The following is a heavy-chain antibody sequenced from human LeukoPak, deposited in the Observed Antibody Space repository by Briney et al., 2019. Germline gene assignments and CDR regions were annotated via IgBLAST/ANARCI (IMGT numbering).Heavy chain of an antibody. CDR1: GGSISSHY. J-gene: IGHJ4*02. CDR3: ARAHDILTGLDY. V-gene: IGHV4-59*11. Sequence: LETLSLTCTVSGGSISSHYWSWIRQPPGKGLEWIGYIYYSGSTNYNPSLKSRVTISVDTSKNQFSLKLSSVTAADTAVYYCARAHDILTGLDYWGQGTLVTVSS. CDR2: IYYSGST. D-gene: IGHD3-9*01.